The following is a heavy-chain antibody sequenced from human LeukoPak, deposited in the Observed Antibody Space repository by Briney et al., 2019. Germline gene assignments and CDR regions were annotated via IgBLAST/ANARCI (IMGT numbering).Heavy chain of an antibody. CDR1: GYSISSGYY. CDR3: GRTWGYYFDY. V-gene: IGHV4-38-2*02. CDR2: IHYTGRT. Sequence: KPSETLSLTCTVSGYSISSGYYWGWIRQPPGKGLEWIGSIHYTGRTYYNPSLKSRVTISVDTSKSQFSLKLPSVTAADTAVYYCGRTWGYYFDYWGQGTLVTVSS. D-gene: IGHD3-16*01. J-gene: IGHJ4*02.